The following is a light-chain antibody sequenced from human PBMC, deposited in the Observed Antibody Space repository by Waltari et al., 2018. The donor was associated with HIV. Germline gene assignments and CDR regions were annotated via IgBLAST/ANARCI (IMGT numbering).Light chain of an antibody. J-gene: IGKJ4*01. V-gene: IGKV1-33*01. CDR1: QDISNY. CDR3: QQYDSLLLS. CDR2: DAS. Sequence: DIQMTQSPSSLSASVGDRVTITCQASQDISNYLNWYQQKPGKTPKFLIYDASNLETGVPSRFSGSGSGTDFTFTISSLQPEDVATHYCQQYDSLLLSFGGGTKVQIK.